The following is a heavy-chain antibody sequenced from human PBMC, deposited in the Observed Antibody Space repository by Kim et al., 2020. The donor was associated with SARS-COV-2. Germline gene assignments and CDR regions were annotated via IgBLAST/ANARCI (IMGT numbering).Heavy chain of an antibody. CDR2: KAYGGTT. J-gene: IGHJ5*02. CDR3: TSDLS. V-gene: IGHV3-49*02. Sequence: KAYGGTTEYAASVKGRFTISRDDSKSIAYLQMNSLKTEDTAVYYCTSDLSWGQGTLVTVSS.